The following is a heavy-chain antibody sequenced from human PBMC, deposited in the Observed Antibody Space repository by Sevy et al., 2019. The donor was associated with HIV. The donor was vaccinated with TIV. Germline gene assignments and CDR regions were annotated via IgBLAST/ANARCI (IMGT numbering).Heavy chain of an antibody. Sequence: SETLSLTCTVSGGSISSYYWSWIRQPPGKGLEWIGYIYYSGSTNYNPSLKSRVTISVDTSKNQFSLKLGSVTAADTAVYYCARINIVATIWGPSNWFDPWGQGTLVTVSS. V-gene: IGHV4-59*01. CDR1: GGSISSYY. CDR3: ARINIVATIWGPSNWFDP. J-gene: IGHJ5*02. D-gene: IGHD5-12*01. CDR2: IYYSGST.